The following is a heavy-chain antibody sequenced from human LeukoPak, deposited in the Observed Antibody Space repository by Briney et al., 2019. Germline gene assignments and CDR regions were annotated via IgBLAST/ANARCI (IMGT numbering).Heavy chain of an antibody. CDR2: IYSGGTT. J-gene: IGHJ4*02. D-gene: IGHD5-18*01. CDR3: ARVDTVMAYYFDL. V-gene: IGHV3-53*04. CDR1: GFTVSTDC. Sequence: GGSLRLSCAASGFTVSTDCMTWVRQAPGKGLEWVSTIYSGGTTYYADSVMGRFTISRHNSRNTPYLQMNSLRAEDTAVYYCARVDTVMAYYFDLWGQGTLVTVSS.